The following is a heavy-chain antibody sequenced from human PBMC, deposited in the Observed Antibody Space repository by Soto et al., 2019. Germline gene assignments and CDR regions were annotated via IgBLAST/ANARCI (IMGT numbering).Heavy chain of an antibody. CDR1: GYGFGTYG. D-gene: IGHD3-22*01. Sequence: QVQLVESGGGVVQPGRSPRLLCTASGYGFGTYGMHWVRQAPGKGLEWVAGISYDGRKTYYADSVKGRLSISRDNSKNNLYLQMNSLRPEDSAMYYCTKQKGGMVMEYIWFDPWGQGTLVTVSS. J-gene: IGHJ5*02. CDR2: ISYDGRKT. V-gene: IGHV3-30*18. CDR3: TKQKGGMVMEYIWFDP.